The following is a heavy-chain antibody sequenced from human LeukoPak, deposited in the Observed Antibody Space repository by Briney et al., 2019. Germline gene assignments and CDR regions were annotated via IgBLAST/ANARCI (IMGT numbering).Heavy chain of an antibody. CDR2: ISYDGSNK. V-gene: IGHV3-30*09. J-gene: IGHJ4*02. D-gene: IGHD2-2*01. Sequence: GGSLRLSCAASGFTFSSYAMHWVRQAPGKGLEWVALISYDGSNKDYADSVKGRSAISRDNSKNTLYLEMNSLRPEDTAVYYCARDLKTAMDYFDYWGQGALVTVSS. CDR1: GFTFSSYA. CDR3: ARDLKTAMDYFDY.